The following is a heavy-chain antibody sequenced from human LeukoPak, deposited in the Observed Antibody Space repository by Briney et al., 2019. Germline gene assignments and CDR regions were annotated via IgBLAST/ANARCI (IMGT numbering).Heavy chain of an antibody. J-gene: IGHJ5*02. D-gene: IGHD3-3*01. Sequence: ASVKVSCKASGYTFTSYDINWVRQATGQGLEWMGWMNPNSGNTGCAQKFQGRVTMTRNTSISTAYMELSSLRSEDTAVYYCARDLTSTINWFDPWGQGTLVTVSS. CDR1: GYTFTSYD. V-gene: IGHV1-8*01. CDR3: ARDLTSTINWFDP. CDR2: MNPNSGNT.